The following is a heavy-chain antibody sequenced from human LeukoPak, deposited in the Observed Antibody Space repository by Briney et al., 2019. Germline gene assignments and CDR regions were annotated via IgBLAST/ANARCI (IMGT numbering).Heavy chain of an antibody. CDR1: GFTFSSYW. V-gene: IGHV3-7*01. Sequence: GGSLRLSCAASGFTFSSYWMSWVRQAPGKGLEWVANIKQDGSEKYYVDSVKGRFTISRDNAKNSLYLQMNSLRAEDTAVFYCARLGFYDYVWGSYRYPDYWGQGTLVTVSS. CDR2: IKQDGSEK. CDR3: ARLGFYDYVWGSYRYPDY. J-gene: IGHJ4*02. D-gene: IGHD3-16*02.